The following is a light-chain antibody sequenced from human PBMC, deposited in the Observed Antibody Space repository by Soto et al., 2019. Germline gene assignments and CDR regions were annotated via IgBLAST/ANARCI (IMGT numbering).Light chain of an antibody. J-gene: IGLJ1*01. CDR2: DVS. V-gene: IGLV2-11*01. Sequence: QSVLTQPRSVSGSPGQSVTISCTGTSSDVGGYNCVSWYQQHPGKAPKLMIYDVSKRPSGVPDRFSGSKSSNTASLTISGLQAEDEADYSCCSYAGSSNVFGTGTKLTVL. CDR3: CSYAGSSNV. CDR1: SSDVGGYNC.